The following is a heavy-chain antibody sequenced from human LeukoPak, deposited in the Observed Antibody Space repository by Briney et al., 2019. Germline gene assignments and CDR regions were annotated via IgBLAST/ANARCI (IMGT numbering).Heavy chain of an antibody. CDR1: GGSFSGYY. J-gene: IGHJ4*02. V-gene: IGHV4-34*01. D-gene: IGHD3-10*01. Sequence: SETLSLTCAVYGGSFSGYYWSWIRQPPGKGLEWIGEINHSGSTNYNPSLKSRVTISVDTSKNQFSLKLSSVTAADTAVYYCARRPSNYYGSGSYRKTYYFDYWGQGTLVTVSS. CDR3: ARRPSNYYGSGSYRKTYYFDY. CDR2: INHSGST.